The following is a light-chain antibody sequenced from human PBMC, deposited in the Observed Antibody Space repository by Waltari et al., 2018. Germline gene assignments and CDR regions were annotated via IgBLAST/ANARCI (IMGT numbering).Light chain of an antibody. J-gene: IGLJ2*01. CDR1: SSDVGSYNL. V-gene: IGLV2-23*01. Sequence: QSALTQPASVSGSPGQSITISCTGTSSDVGSYNLVSWYQHHPGKAPKLIIFEANKRPSGVSVRFSGSKSGNTASLTISGLQAEDEADYYCCSHAGSTIYVVFGGGTKLTVL. CDR3: CSHAGSTIYVV. CDR2: EAN.